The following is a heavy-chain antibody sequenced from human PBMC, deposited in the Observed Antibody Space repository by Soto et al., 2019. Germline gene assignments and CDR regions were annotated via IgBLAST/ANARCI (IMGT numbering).Heavy chain of an antibody. CDR1: GGTFSSYT. J-gene: IGHJ4*02. D-gene: IGHD6-19*01. Sequence: QVQLVQSGAEVKKPGSSVKVSCNASGGTFSSYTISWVRQAPGQGLEWMGRIIPILGIANYAQKFQGRVTITADKSTSTAYMELSSLSSEDTAVYYCAGNIAVAANDYWGQGTLVTVSS. CDR2: IIPILGIA. CDR3: AGNIAVAANDY. V-gene: IGHV1-69*02.